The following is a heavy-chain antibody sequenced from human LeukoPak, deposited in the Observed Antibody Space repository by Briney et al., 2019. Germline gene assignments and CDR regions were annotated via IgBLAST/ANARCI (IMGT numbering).Heavy chain of an antibody. J-gene: IGHJ4*02. CDR3: ARDYDILTGYRRVDY. D-gene: IGHD3-9*01. V-gene: IGHV4-39*07. Sequence: SETLSLTCTVSGGSISSGGYYWSWIRQPPGKGLEWIGSIYHSGSTYYNPSLKSRVTISVDTSKNQFSLKLSSVTAADTAVYYCARDYDILTGYRRVDYWGQGTLVTVSS. CDR2: IYHSGST. CDR1: GGSISSGGYY.